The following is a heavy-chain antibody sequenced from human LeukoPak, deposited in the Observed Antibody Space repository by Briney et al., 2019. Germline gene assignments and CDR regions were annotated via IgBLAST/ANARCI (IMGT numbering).Heavy chain of an antibody. V-gene: IGHV1-2*02. CDR1: GYTFISNG. J-gene: IGHJ3*02. D-gene: IGHD2-15*01. Sequence: GASVKVSCKASGYTFISNGISWVRQAPGQGLEWMGWINPNSGGTNYAQKFQGRVTMTRDTSITTAYMELSRLRSDDTAVFYCATGNRYCTDGSCSALDAFDIWGQGTMVTVSS. CDR2: INPNSGGT. CDR3: ATGNRYCTDGSCSALDAFDI.